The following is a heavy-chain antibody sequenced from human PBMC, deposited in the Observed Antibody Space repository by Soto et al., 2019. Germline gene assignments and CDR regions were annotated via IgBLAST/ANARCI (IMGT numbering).Heavy chain of an antibody. CDR1: RFTFSSYG. D-gene: IGHD3-10*01. V-gene: IGHV3-33*01. J-gene: IGHJ4*02. CDR3: ARDSYLGSGSYEY. Sequence: GESLRLSCAASRFTFSSYGMHWVRQAPGKGLKWVALIWNEGSNKKYADSVKGRLTISRGASKKTMYMQVNSLRAEDTAVYYCARDSYLGSGSYEYWGQGTLVTVSS. CDR2: IWNEGSNK.